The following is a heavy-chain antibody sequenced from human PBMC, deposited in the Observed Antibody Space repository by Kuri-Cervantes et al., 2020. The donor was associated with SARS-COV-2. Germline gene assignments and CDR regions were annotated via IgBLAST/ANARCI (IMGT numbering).Heavy chain of an antibody. D-gene: IGHD3-22*01. Sequence: GGSLRLSCAASGFTFNNYWMHWVRQAPGKGLVWVSRLSTDGSRADYADSVKGRFTISRDNAKNSLYLQMNSLRAEDTAVYYCARDSAGYYYDSSGYYSLYYYGMDVWGQGTTVTVSS. CDR3: ARDSAGYYYDSSGYYSLYYYGMDV. V-gene: IGHV3-74*01. CDR1: GFTFNNYW. J-gene: IGHJ6*02. CDR2: LSTDGSRA.